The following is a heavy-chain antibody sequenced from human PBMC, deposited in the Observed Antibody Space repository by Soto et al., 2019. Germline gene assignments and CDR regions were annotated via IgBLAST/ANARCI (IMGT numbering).Heavy chain of an antibody. V-gene: IGHV1-69*02. CDR3: ARGSPIGSTFSGHDDIDS. CDR1: GSTFRNHI. D-gene: IGHD5-12*01. Sequence: QVQVVQSGAEVKKPGASVRVSCKTSGSTFRNHIITWVRQAPGQGLEWMGRIIPMLDVTNYAQKFQGRVTITADKSTTTAYMEVSSLSSADTAVYYWARGSPIGSTFSGHDDIDSWGQGTLVTVSS. CDR2: IIPMLDVT. J-gene: IGHJ4*02.